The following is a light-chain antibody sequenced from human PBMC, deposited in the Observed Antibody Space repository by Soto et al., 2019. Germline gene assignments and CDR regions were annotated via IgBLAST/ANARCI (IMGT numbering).Light chain of an antibody. Sequence: DIQMTQSPSTLPASVGDRVTITCRASQSISSWLAWYQQKPGKAPKLLIYDASSLESGVPSRFSGSGSGTEFTLTISSLQPDDFATYYCQQYNSYRTFGQGTKVDIK. CDR3: QQYNSYRT. V-gene: IGKV1-5*01. J-gene: IGKJ1*01. CDR1: QSISSW. CDR2: DAS.